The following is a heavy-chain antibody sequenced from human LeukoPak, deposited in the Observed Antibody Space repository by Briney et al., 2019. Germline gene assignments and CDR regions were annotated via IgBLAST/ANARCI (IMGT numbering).Heavy chain of an antibody. CDR3: ARDRADYWTAFDI. D-gene: IGHD1-1*01. CDR2: ISTTGNTI. Sequence: GGSLRLSCAASGFTFSSYAMSWVRQAPGKGLEWVSYISTTGNTINYADSVKGRFTISRDNAKNSLYLQMNSLRVEDTAVYYCARDRADYWTAFDIWGQGTMVTVSS. CDR1: GFTFSSYA. J-gene: IGHJ3*02. V-gene: IGHV3-48*03.